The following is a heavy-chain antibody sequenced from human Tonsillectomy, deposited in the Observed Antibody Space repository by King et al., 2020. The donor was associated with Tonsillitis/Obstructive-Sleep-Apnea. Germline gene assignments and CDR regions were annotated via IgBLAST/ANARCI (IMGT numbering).Heavy chain of an antibody. J-gene: IGHJ1*01. CDR3: ARNSRDIVVVVAATDTDEYFQH. V-gene: IGHV1-3*01. CDR2: INAGNGNT. Sequence: QLVQSGAEVKKPGASVKVSCKASGYTFTSYAMHWVRQAPGQRLEWMGWINAGNGNTKYSQKFQGRVTITRDTSASTAYMELSSLRSEDTAVYYCARNSRDIVVVVAATDTDEYFQHWGQGTLVTISS. CDR1: GYTFTSYA. D-gene: IGHD2-15*01.